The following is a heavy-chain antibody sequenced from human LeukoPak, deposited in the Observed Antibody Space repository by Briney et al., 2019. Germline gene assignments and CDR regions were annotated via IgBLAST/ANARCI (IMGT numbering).Heavy chain of an antibody. Sequence: GGSLRLSCAASGFSVVSYYMTWVRQAPGKGLEWVSVIYSGGASFYTDSVKGRFTISRDGSKKAVYLQMNSLRAEDTAFYFCARGNSPMVGRYYLDFWGQGTLVTVSS. J-gene: IGHJ4*02. D-gene: IGHD4/OR15-4a*01. CDR3: ARGNSPMVGRYYLDF. V-gene: IGHV3-53*01. CDR1: GFSVVSYY. CDR2: IYSGGAS.